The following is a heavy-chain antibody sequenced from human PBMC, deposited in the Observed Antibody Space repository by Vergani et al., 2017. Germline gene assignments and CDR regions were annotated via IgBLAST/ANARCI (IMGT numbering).Heavy chain of an antibody. D-gene: IGHD2-8*01. V-gene: IGHV4-34*01. CDR1: GGSFTSYH. CDR2: IDHTGRP. Sequence: QVQLQQWGGGLLKPSETLSLICVVNGGSFTSYHWTWIRQSPGEGLEWVGVIDHTGRPDYNPSLKSRRTMSVDKSQNQFSLTLNSVTATDTAIYFCARVNTETNGHLYYYYYMDVWGQGTVVTVS. CDR3: ARVNTETNGHLYYYYYMDV. J-gene: IGHJ6*03.